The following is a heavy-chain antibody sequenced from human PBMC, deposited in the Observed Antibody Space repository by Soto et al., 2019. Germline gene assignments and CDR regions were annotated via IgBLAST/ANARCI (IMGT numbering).Heavy chain of an antibody. CDR1: GGSISSGDYY. Sequence: QVQLQESGPGLVKPSQTLSLTCTVSGGSISSGDYYWSWIRQPPGKGLEWIGYIYYSGSTYYNPSLKSXXTXSXXTSKNQCSLKLSSVTAADTAVYYCARGRAVTPFDYWGQGTLVTVSS. CDR2: IYYSGST. V-gene: IGHV4-30-4*01. CDR3: ARGRAVTPFDY. J-gene: IGHJ4*02. D-gene: IGHD4-17*01.